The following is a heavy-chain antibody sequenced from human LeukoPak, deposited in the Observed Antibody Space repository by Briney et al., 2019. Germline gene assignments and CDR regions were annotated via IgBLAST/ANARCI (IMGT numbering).Heavy chain of an antibody. CDR1: GFTFSNYA. D-gene: IGHD7-27*01. CDR3: AKGTGDMGYYFDY. CDR2: IRVTDNT. J-gene: IGHJ4*02. Sequence: GGSLRLSCAASGFTFSNYAMNWVRQAPGKGLEWVSGIRVTDNTYYADSVKGWFTISRDNSENTLYLQMSGLRAEDTAVYYCAKGTGDMGYYFDYWGQGTLVTVSS. V-gene: IGHV3-23*01.